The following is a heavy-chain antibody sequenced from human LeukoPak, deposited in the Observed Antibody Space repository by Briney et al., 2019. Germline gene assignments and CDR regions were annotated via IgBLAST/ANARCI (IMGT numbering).Heavy chain of an antibody. CDR3: ATTEDYYDSSGYHYYYYYYMDV. CDR2: IIPIFGTA. D-gene: IGHD3-22*01. V-gene: IGHV1-69*01. Sequence: SVKVSCKASGGTFSSYAISWVRQAPGQGLEWMGGIIPIFGTANYAQKFQSRVTITADESTSTAYMELSSLRSEDTAVYYCATTEDYYDSSGYHYYYYYYMDVWGKGTTVTVSS. J-gene: IGHJ6*03. CDR1: GGTFSSYA.